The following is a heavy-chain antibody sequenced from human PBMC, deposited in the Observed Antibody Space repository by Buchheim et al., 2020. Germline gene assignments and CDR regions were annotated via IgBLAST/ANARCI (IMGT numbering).Heavy chain of an antibody. Sequence: QLQLQESGSGLVKPSQTLSLTCAVSGGSISSGGYSWSWIRQPPGKGLEWIGYIYHSGSTYYNPSLKSRVTISVDTSKNQFSLKLSSVTAADTAVYYCARGRGRVRGVIITHLWFDPWGQGTL. CDR2: IYHSGST. CDR1: GGSISSGGYS. D-gene: IGHD3-10*01. CDR3: ARGRGRVRGVIITHLWFDP. V-gene: IGHV4-30-2*05. J-gene: IGHJ5*02.